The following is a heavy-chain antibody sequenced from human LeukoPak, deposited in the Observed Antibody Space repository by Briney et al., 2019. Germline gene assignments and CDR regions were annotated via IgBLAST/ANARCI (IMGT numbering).Heavy chain of an antibody. Sequence: PSETLSLTCAVYGGSFSGYYWSWIRQPPGKGLEWIGEINHSGSTNYNPSLKSRVTISVDTSKNQFSLKLSSVTAADTAVHYCARVVGATFDAFDIWGQGTMVTVSS. CDR2: INHSGST. J-gene: IGHJ3*02. D-gene: IGHD1-26*01. CDR3: ARVVGATFDAFDI. CDR1: GGSFSGYY. V-gene: IGHV4-34*01.